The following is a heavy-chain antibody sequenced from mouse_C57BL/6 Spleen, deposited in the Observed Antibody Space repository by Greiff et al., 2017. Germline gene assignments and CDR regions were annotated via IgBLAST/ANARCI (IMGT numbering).Heavy chain of an antibody. V-gene: IGHV1-50*01. D-gene: IGHD1-1*01. CDR1: GYTFTSYW. Sequence: QVQLQQPGAELVKPGASVKLSCKASGYTFTSYWMQWVKQRPGQGLEWIGEIDPSDSYTNYNQKFKGKATLTVDTSSSTAYMQLISLTSEDSAVYEGALTTGGDTRYFDVWGTGTTVTVSS. CDR3: ALTTGGDTRYFDV. CDR2: IDPSDSYT. J-gene: IGHJ1*03.